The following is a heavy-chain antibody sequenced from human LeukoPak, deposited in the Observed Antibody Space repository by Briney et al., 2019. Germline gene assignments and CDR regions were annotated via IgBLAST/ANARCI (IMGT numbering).Heavy chain of an antibody. J-gene: IGHJ4*02. CDR2: ICYDGSNK. CDR1: GITFRSYG. CDR3: ATDRATQYFDY. D-gene: IGHD2-15*01. Sequence: PGGSLRLSCAASGITFRSYGMHWVRQAPGKGLEWVAFICYDGSNKYYADSVKGRFTISRDNSRNTLFLQMNSLRAEDTAVYYCATDRATQYFDYWGQGTLVSVSS. V-gene: IGHV3-30*02.